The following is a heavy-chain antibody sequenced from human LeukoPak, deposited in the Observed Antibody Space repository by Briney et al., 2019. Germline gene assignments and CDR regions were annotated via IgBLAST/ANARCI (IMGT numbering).Heavy chain of an antibody. Sequence: SETLSLTRTVSGGSISSYYWSWIRQPPGKGLEWIGYIYYSGSTNYNPSLKSRVTISVDTSKNQFSLKLSSVTAADTAVYYCARGVAAAGFFDYWGQGTLVTVSS. CDR2: IYYSGST. CDR1: GGSISSYY. D-gene: IGHD6-13*01. V-gene: IGHV4-59*01. CDR3: ARGVAAAGFFDY. J-gene: IGHJ4*02.